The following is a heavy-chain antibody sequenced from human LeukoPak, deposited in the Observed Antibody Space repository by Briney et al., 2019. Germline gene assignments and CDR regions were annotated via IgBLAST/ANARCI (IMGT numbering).Heavy chain of an antibody. Sequence: PSETLSLTCAVSGGSISSGGYSWSWIRQPPGKGLEWIGYIYHSGSTYYNPSLKSRVTISVDKSKNQFSLRLTSVTAADTAVYYCARVVRSDYGETDYLDYWGQGTLVTVSS. D-gene: IGHD4-17*01. J-gene: IGHJ4*02. CDR1: GGSISSGGYS. CDR3: ARVVRSDYGETDYLDY. CDR2: IYHSGST. V-gene: IGHV4-30-2*01.